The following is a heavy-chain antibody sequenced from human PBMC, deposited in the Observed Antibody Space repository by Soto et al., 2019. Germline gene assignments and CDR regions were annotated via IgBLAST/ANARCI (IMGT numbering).Heavy chain of an antibody. CDR2: ITWDGGSI. V-gene: IGHV3-43*01. Sequence: GGSLRLSCAASGFNFHDYTIHWVRQSPGKGLEWVSFITWDGGSIYYADSVKGRFTISGDNSKNSLTLEMNSLRSEDSGVYYCAKGGFGGYGMDVWGQGTTVTVSS. J-gene: IGHJ6*02. D-gene: IGHD6-25*01. CDR3: AKGGFGGYGMDV. CDR1: GFNFHDYT.